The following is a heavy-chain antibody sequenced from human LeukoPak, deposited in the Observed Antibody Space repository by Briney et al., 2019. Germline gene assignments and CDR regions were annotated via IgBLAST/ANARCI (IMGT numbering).Heavy chain of an antibody. Sequence: PGGSLKFSGAASGFTFGTNTRTGSGRAPGRGREGASSISSNSSYIYYADSVKGRFTISRDNAKNSLYLQMNSLRAEDTAVYYCARDLPYYGRGSTFDYWGQGTLVTVSS. J-gene: IGHJ4*02. V-gene: IGHV3-21*01. CDR1: GFTFGTNT. D-gene: IGHD3-22*01. CDR3: ARDLPYYGRGSTFDY. CDR2: ISSNSSYI.